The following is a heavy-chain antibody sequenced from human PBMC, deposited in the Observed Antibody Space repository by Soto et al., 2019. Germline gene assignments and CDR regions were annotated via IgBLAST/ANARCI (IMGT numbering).Heavy chain of an antibody. J-gene: IGHJ3*02. CDR3: ARDSSGYRGRGLENSDAFDI. D-gene: IGHD3-22*01. V-gene: IGHV1-46*01. CDR2: INPSGGST. Sequence: QVQLVQSGAEVKKPGASVKVSCKASGYTFTSYYMHWVRQAPGQGLEWMGIINPSGGSTSYAQKFQGRVTMTRDTSTSTVYMELSSLRSEDTAVYYCARDSSGYRGRGLENSDAFDIWGQGTMVTVSS. CDR1: GYTFTSYY.